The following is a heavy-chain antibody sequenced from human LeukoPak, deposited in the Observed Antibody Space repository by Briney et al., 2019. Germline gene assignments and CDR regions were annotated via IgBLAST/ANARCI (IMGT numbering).Heavy chain of an antibody. CDR2: INHSETT. D-gene: IGHD5-24*01. CDR3: ARGTDGMATVFDY. J-gene: IGHJ4*02. V-gene: IGHV4-34*01. CDR1: GGSFSGHF. Sequence: SETLSLTCAVYGGSFSGHFWSWIRQTPEKGLQWIGEINHSETTGYNPSLKSRVSISADVSKNQFSLKLNSVTAADTALYYCARGTDGMATVFDYWGQGTLVTVSS.